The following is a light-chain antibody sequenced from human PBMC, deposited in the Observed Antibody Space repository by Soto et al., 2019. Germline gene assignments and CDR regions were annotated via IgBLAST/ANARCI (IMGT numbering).Light chain of an antibody. Sequence: QSVLTQPPSASGTPGQRVTISCSGSSSNIGSNYVYWYQQLPGTAPKPLIYSNNQRPSGVPDRFSGSKSGTSASLAIRGLRSEDEADYYCAAWDGSHVVFGGGTKLTVL. J-gene: IGLJ2*01. CDR1: SSNIGSNY. CDR2: SNN. CDR3: AAWDGSHVV. V-gene: IGLV1-47*02.